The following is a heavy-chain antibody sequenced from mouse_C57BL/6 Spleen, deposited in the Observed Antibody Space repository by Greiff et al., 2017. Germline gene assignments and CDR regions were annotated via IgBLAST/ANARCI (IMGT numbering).Heavy chain of an antibody. D-gene: IGHD1-1*01. J-gene: IGHJ4*01. Sequence: EVQLVESGGGLVKPGGSLKLSCAASGFTFSDYGMHWVRQAPEKGLEWVAYISSGSSTIYYADTVKGRFTISRDNAKNTLFLQMTSLRSEDTAMYYCARSFHYYGSSYDYAMDYWGQGTSVTVSS. CDR2: ISSGSSTI. CDR3: ARSFHYYGSSYDYAMDY. V-gene: IGHV5-17*01. CDR1: GFTFSDYG.